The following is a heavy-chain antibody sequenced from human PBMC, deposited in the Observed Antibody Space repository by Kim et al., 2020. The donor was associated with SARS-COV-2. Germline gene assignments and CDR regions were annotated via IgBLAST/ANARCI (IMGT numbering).Heavy chain of an antibody. CDR2: INGGTGHT. V-gene: IGHV1-3*01. CDR1: GYSFSTYA. J-gene: IGHJ6*02. CDR3: ARDHPYCGGDCPPLSYHYYGMDV. D-gene: IGHD2-21*02. Sequence: ASVKVSCKASGYSFSTYAMYWVRQAPGQSLEWMGWINGGTGHTKYSKRFQGRVTITRDTSASTAYMELSSLRSEDTAVYYCARDHPYCGGDCPPLSYHYYGMDVWGQGTTVTVSS.